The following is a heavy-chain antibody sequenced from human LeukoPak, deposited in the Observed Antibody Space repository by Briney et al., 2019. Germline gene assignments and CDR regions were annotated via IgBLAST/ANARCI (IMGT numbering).Heavy chain of an antibody. J-gene: IGHJ4*02. Sequence: ASVKVSCKASGYTFTSYGISWVRQAPGQGVEWMGWISAYNGNTNYAQKLQGRVTMTTDTSTSTAYMELRSLRSDDTAVYYCARAGDYYDSSGSPFDYWGQGTLVTVSS. CDR2: ISAYNGNT. V-gene: IGHV1-18*01. CDR1: GYTFTSYG. CDR3: ARAGDYYDSSGSPFDY. D-gene: IGHD3-22*01.